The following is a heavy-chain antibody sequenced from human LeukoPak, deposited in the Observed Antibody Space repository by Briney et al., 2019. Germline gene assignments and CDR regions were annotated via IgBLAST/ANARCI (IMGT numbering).Heavy chain of an antibody. CDR3: AKDRLGYCSSTSCYVLASNWFDP. Sequence: GGSLRLSCAASGFTFSSYGMHWVRQAPGKGLEWVAFIRYDGNSKYSAESMKGRFTISRDNSKNTLYLQMNSLRAEDTAVYYCAKDRLGYCSSTSCYVLASNWFDPWGQGTLVTLSS. D-gene: IGHD2-2*01. CDR2: IRYDGNSK. CDR1: GFTFSSYG. V-gene: IGHV3-30*02. J-gene: IGHJ5*02.